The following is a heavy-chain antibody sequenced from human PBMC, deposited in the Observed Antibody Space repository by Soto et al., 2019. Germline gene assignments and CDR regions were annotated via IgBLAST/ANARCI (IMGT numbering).Heavy chain of an antibody. CDR2: ISGSGGST. D-gene: IGHD6-19*01. Sequence: GGSLRLSCAPSGFTFSNYAMSWVRQAPGKGLEWVSSISGSGGSTYYADSVKGRFTISRDNSKNTLYLQMNSLRAEDTAVYYCAKGAVAGNFDYWGQGTLVTVSS. V-gene: IGHV3-23*01. CDR3: AKGAVAGNFDY. J-gene: IGHJ4*02. CDR1: GFTFSNYA.